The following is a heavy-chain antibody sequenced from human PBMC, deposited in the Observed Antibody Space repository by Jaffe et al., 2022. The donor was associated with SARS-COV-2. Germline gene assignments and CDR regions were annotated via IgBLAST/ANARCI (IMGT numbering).Heavy chain of an antibody. CDR3: ARHSINCAAFDI. CDR1: GGSISSSSYY. CDR2: IYYSGST. J-gene: IGHJ3*02. Sequence: QLQLQESGPGLVKPSETLSLTCTVSGGSISSSSYYWGWIRQPPGKGLEWIGSIYYSGSTYYNPSLKSRVTISVDTSKNQFSLKLSSVTAADTAVYYCARHSINCAAFDIWGQGTMVTVSS. V-gene: IGHV4-39*01. D-gene: IGHD2-21*01.